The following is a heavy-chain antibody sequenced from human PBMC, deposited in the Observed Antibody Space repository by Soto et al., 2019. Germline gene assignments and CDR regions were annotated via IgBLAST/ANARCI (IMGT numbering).Heavy chain of an antibody. D-gene: IGHD3-22*01. V-gene: IGHV1-69*02. CDR3: ARHFAYYYDSSGQTDDAFDI. CDR1: GGTFSSYT. Sequence: QVQLVQSGAEVKKPGSSVKVSCKASGGTFSSYTISWVRQAPGQGLEWMGRIIPILGIANYAQKFQGRVTITADKSTSTAYMELSSLRSEDTAVYYCARHFAYYYDSSGQTDDAFDIWGQGTMVTVSS. CDR2: IIPILGIA. J-gene: IGHJ3*02.